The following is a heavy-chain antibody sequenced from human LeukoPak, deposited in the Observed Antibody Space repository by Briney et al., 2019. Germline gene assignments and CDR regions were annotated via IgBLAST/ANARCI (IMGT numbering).Heavy chain of an antibody. CDR3: AADLGYCSSTSCSSFDY. V-gene: IGHV3-66*02. D-gene: IGHD2-2*01. CDR2: IYSGGST. Sequence: PGGSLRLSCAASGFTVSSNYMSWVRQAPGKGLEWVSVIYSGGSTYYADSVKGRFTISRDNSKNTLYLQMNSLRAEDTAVYCCAADLGYCSSTSCSSFDYWGQGTLVTVSS. CDR1: GFTVSSNY. J-gene: IGHJ4*02.